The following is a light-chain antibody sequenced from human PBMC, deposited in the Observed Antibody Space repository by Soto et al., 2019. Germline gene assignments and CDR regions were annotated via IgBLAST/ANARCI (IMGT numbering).Light chain of an antibody. J-gene: IGLJ7*01. CDR3: QSYDSSLSGAV. Sequence: QSVLTQPPSVSGAPGQRVTISCTGSSSNIGAGYDVHWYQQLPGTAPKLLIYDNSNRPSGVPDRFSGSKSGTSASLAITGLQAEDEADYSCQSYDSSLSGAVFGGGTQLNVL. V-gene: IGLV1-40*01. CDR2: DNS. CDR1: SSNIGAGYD.